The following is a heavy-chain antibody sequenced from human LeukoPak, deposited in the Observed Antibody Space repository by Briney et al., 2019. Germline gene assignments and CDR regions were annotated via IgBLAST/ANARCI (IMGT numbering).Heavy chain of an antibody. Sequence: GGSLRLSCAASRFTFRSYWMSWVRQAPGKGLEWVANIKQDGSEKYYVDSVKGRFTISRDNAKNSLYLQMNSLRAEDTAVYYCARVSGNYYRWFDSWGQGTLVTVSS. CDR2: IKQDGSEK. J-gene: IGHJ5*01. CDR3: ARVSGNYYRWFDS. V-gene: IGHV3-7*03. D-gene: IGHD1-26*01. CDR1: RFTFRSYW.